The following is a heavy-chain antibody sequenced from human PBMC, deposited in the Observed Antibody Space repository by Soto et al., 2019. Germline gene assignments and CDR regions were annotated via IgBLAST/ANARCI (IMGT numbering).Heavy chain of an antibody. Sequence: GVLRLSCVVSGFNFRGYWISWVRQAPGKGLEWVATMNEDGSEIYYVASVKGRFAISRDNDENSLHLQMNYVSAEDTGVYFCVRDVGFDYANWGQGTLVTVYS. V-gene: IGHV3-7*01. CDR1: GFNFRGYW. J-gene: IGHJ4*02. D-gene: IGHD3-16*01. CDR2: MNEDGSEI. CDR3: VRDVGFDYAN.